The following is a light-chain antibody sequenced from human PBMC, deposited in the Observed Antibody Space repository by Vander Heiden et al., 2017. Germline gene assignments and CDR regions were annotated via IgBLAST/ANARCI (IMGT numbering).Light chain of an antibody. CDR3: QQYGSSPRT. J-gene: IGKJ1*01. V-gene: IGKV3-20*01. Sequence: IVLTQSPGTLSLSPGERATLSCRASQTVSSSDLAWYQQKPGQAPRLLIYGASSRATGIPDRFSGSGSGTDFTLTISRLEPEDFAVYYCQQYGSSPRTFGQGTKVELK. CDR2: GAS. CDR1: QTVSSSD.